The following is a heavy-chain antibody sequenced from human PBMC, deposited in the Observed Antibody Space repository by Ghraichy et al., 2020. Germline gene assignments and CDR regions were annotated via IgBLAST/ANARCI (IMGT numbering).Heavy chain of an antibody. Sequence: SQTLSLTCTVSGGSVSSASYYWSWNRQPPGKGLEWIGYIYYTGSTNYNPSLRSRVTISVDTSKNQFSLKLTSVTAADTAVYYCARSMVARPLIYYYYGMDVWGQGTTVTVSS. J-gene: IGHJ6*02. V-gene: IGHV4-61*01. CDR2: IYYTGST. CDR1: GGSVSSASYY. D-gene: IGHD6-6*01. CDR3: ARSMVARPLIYYYYGMDV.